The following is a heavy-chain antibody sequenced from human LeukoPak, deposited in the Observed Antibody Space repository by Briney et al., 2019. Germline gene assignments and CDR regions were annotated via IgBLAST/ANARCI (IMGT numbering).Heavy chain of an antibody. V-gene: IGHV4-4*07. J-gene: IGHJ6*02. CDR1: GGSISSYY. D-gene: IGHD6-19*01. CDR2: IYTSGST. CDR3: ARGSSGWYYYYYYGMDV. Sequence: SETLSLTCTVSGGSISSYYWSWIRQPAGKGLEWIGRIYTSGSTNYNPSLKSRVTMSVDTSRNQFSLKLSSVTAADTAVYYCARGSSGWYYYYYYGMDVWGQGTTVTVSS.